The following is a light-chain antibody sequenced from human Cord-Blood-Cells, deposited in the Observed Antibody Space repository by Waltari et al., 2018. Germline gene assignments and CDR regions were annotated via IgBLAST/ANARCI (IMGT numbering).Light chain of an antibody. Sequence: DIVMTQSQLSLPVTPGEPASISCRSSQSLLHSNGYKYLDWYLQKPGQSPQLLIYLGSNRASGVPDRFSGSGSGTDFTLKISRVEAEDVGVYYCMQALQTPLTFGGGTKVEIK. J-gene: IGKJ4*01. CDR2: LGS. V-gene: IGKV2-28*01. CDR1: QSLLHSNGYKY. CDR3: MQALQTPLT.